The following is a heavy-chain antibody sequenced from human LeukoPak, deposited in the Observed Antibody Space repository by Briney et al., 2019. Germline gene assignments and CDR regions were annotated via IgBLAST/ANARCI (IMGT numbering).Heavy chain of an antibody. CDR1: GYTFSNYG. D-gene: IGHD1-20*01. Sequence: GASVKVSCKASGYTFSNYGISWVRQAPGQGLEWMGGIIPIFGTANYAQKFQGRVTITADESTSTAYMELSSLRSEDTAVYYCARGRNWNFDYWGQGTLVTVSS. V-gene: IGHV1-69*13. CDR2: IIPIFGTA. J-gene: IGHJ4*02. CDR3: ARGRNWNFDY.